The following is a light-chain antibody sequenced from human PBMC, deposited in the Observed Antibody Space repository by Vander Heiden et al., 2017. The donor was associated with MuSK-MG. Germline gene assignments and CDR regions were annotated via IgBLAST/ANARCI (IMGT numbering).Light chain of an antibody. V-gene: IGKV4-1*01. CDR3: QQDDDIHPT. J-gene: IGKJ1*01. Sequence: DIVMTQSPDSLAVSLGERATINCKSSQTVLYSSNNQNYLAWYQQKPGQPPKLIIYWASTRESGVPDRFSGSGSGTDFTLTISSLQAEDVAVYYCQQDDDIHPTFGQGTKVEIK. CDR1: QTVLYSSNNQNY. CDR2: WAS.